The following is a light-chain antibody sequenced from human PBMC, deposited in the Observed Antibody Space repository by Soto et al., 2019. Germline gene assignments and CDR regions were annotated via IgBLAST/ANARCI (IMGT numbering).Light chain of an antibody. CDR3: SSYTSSSTLTYV. V-gene: IGLV2-14*01. Sequence: QSALTQPASVSGSPGQSITISCTGTSSDVGGYNYVSWYQQQPGKAPKLIIYDVSNRPSGVSNRYSGSKSGNTASLTISGLQAEDEADYSCSSYTSSSTLTYVFGPGNKLTVL. CDR1: SSDVGGYNY. CDR2: DVS. J-gene: IGLJ1*01.